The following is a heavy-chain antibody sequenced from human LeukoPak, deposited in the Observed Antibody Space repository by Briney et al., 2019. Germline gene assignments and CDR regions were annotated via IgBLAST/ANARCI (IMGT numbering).Heavy chain of an antibody. Sequence: SETLSLTCTVSGGSISSYYWSWIRQPAGKGLEWIGRIYTRGSTNYNPSLKSRVTMSVDTSKNQFSLKLSSVTAADTAVYYCARGRYYYDSSGYSRDYYYYYGMDVWGQGTTVTVSS. CDR3: ARGRYYYDSSGYSRDYYYYYGMDV. J-gene: IGHJ6*02. CDR2: IYTRGST. D-gene: IGHD3-22*01. CDR1: GGSISSYY. V-gene: IGHV4-4*07.